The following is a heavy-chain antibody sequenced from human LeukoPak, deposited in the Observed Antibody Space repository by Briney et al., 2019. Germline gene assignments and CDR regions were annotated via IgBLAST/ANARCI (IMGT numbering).Heavy chain of an antibody. Sequence: SETLSLTCTVSGGSISSYYWSWIRQPAGKGLEWIGRIYTSGSTNYNPSLKSRVTMSADTSKNQFSLKLSSVTAADTAVYYCARDYGGNRNSGYWYFDLWGRGTLVTVSS. V-gene: IGHV4-4*07. CDR2: IYTSGST. J-gene: IGHJ2*01. CDR1: GGSISSYY. D-gene: IGHD4-23*01. CDR3: ARDYGGNRNSGYWYFDL.